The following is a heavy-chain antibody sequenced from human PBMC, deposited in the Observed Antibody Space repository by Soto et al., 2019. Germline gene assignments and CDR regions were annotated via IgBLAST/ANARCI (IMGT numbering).Heavy chain of an antibody. Sequence: GGSLRLSCAASGFTFSSYSMNWVRQAPGKGLEWVSSISSSSSYIYYADSVKGRFTISRDNAKNSLYLQMNSLRAEDTAVYYCARDVSVAAAGRKTYYYYGMDVWGQGTTVTVSS. CDR2: ISSSSSYI. D-gene: IGHD6-13*01. CDR3: ARDVSVAAAGRKTYYYYGMDV. J-gene: IGHJ6*02. CDR1: GFTFSSYS. V-gene: IGHV3-21*01.